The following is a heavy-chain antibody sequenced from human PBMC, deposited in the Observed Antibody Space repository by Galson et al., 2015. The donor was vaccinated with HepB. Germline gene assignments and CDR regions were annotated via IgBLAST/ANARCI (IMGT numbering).Heavy chain of an antibody. Sequence: SLRLSCAASGFTFSSYWMHWVRQAPGKGLVWVSRINSDGSSTSYADSVKGRCTISRDNAKNTLYLQMNSLRAEDTAVYYCAREIPNQWLVLYYYYGMDVWGQGTTVTVSS. V-gene: IGHV3-74*01. CDR3: AREIPNQWLVLYYYYGMDV. CDR1: GFTFSSYW. CDR2: INSDGSST. J-gene: IGHJ6*02. D-gene: IGHD6-19*01.